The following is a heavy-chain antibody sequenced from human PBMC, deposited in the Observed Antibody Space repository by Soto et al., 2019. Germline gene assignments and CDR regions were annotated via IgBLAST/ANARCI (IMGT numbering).Heavy chain of an antibody. CDR1: GFTFSSYG. V-gene: IGHV3-30*18. J-gene: IGHJ6*02. CDR2: ISYDGSNK. CDR3: AKILGYCSGGSCPNYYGMDV. Sequence: QVQLVESGGGVVQPGRSLRLSCAASGFTFSSYGMHWVRQAPGKGLEWVAVISYDGSNKYYADSVKGRFTISRDNSKNTLYLQMNSLRAEDTAVYYCAKILGYCSGGSCPNYYGMDVWGQGTTVTVSS. D-gene: IGHD2-15*01.